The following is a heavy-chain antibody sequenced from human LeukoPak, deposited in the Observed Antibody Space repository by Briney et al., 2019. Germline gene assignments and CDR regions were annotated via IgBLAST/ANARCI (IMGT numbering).Heavy chain of an antibody. D-gene: IGHD6-6*01. J-gene: IGHJ6*03. CDR1: GYTFTSYG. V-gene: IGHV1-69*06. CDR2: IIPIFGTA. Sequence: GAAVKVSCKASGYTFTSYGISWVGQAPGQGLEWMGGIIPIFGTANYAQKFQGRVTITADKSTSTAYMELSSLRSEDTAVYYCATNLYSSSSPYYYYYMDVWGKGTTVTVSS. CDR3: ATNLYSSSSPYYYYYMDV.